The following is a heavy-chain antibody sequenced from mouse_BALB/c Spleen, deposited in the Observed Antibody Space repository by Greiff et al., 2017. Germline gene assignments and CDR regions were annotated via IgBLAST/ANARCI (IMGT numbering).Heavy chain of an antibody. D-gene: IGHD1-1*02. CDR1: GFAFSSYD. CDR2: ISSGGGST. V-gene: IGHV5-12-1*01. J-gene: IGHJ4*01. Sequence: EVMLVESGGGLVKPGGSLTLSCAASGFAFSSYDMSWVRQTPEKRLEWVAYISSGGGSTYYPDTVKGRFTISRDNVKNTLYLQMSSLKSEDTAMYYCARHGGEKGAMDYWGQGTSVTVSS. CDR3: ARHGGEKGAMDY.